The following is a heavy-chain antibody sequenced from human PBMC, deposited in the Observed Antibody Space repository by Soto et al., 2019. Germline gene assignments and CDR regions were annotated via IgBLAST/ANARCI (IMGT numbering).Heavy chain of an antibody. CDR1: GFSFSTYW. J-gene: IGHJ4*02. D-gene: IGHD4-17*01. V-gene: IGHV3-74*01. CDR3: AGGGGDYGDYLDY. CDR2: INTAGTTT. Sequence: ELQLVESGGGLVQPGGSLRLSCVASGFSFSTYWMHWVRQAPGKGLVWVSRINTAGTTTPYADSVTGRFTISRDNAKNILFLTINSLGTEDTAVDCCAGGGGDYGDYLDYWGQGALVTVSS.